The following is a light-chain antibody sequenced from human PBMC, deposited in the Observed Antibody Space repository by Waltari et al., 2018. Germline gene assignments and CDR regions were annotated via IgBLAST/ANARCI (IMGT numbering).Light chain of an antibody. Sequence: QAAPTQPPSVSGSPGQSVTISCTGTSSDIGYYNAVSWYQQHPGKAPKLMIYEVSKRPSGVSDRFFGSKSSNTASLTISGLQAEDETDYYCTSYTCNNTFVSGSGTKLTVL. V-gene: IGLV2-11*01. CDR2: EVS. CDR1: SSDIGYYNA. CDR3: TSYTCNNTFV. J-gene: IGLJ6*01.